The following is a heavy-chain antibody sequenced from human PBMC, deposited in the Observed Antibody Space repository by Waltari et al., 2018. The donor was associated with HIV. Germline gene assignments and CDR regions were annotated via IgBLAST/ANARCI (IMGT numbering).Heavy chain of an antibody. CDR1: GFTFSSYW. V-gene: IGHV3-7*04. Sequence: EVQLVESGGGLVQPGGSLRLSCAASGFTFSSYWMSWVRQAPGKGLEWVANIKQDGSEKYYVDSVNGRFTIFRDNAENALYLQRISLRAEDTAVYYCARGGFYGSGSKVNWGQGTLVTVSS. CDR2: IKQDGSEK. J-gene: IGHJ4*02. CDR3: ARGGFYGSGSKVN. D-gene: IGHD3-10*01.